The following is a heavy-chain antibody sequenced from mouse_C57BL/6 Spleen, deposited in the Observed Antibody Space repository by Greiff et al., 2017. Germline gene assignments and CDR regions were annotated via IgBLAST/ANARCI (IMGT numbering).Heavy chain of an antibody. CDR3: ARSFDYDGGFAY. D-gene: IGHD2-4*01. Sequence: VQLQQPGAELVRPGSSVKLSCKASGYTFTSYWMHWVKQRPIQGLEWIGNIDPSDSETHYNQKFKDKATLTVDKSSSTAYMQLRSLTSEDSAVYYCARSFDYDGGFAYWGQGTLVTVSA. CDR2: IDPSDSET. V-gene: IGHV1-52*01. CDR1: GYTFTSYW. J-gene: IGHJ3*01.